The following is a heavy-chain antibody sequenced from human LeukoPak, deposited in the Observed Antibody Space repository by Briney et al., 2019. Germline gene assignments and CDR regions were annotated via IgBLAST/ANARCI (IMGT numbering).Heavy chain of an antibody. J-gene: IGHJ4*02. CDR1: GGTFSSYA. V-gene: IGHV1-69*13. CDR2: NIPIFGTA. CDR3: ARESSYGYLTDY. Sequence: SVKVSCKASGGTFSSYAISWVRQAPGQGLEWMGGNIPIFGTANYAQKFQGRVTITADESTSTAYMELSSLRSEDTAVYYCARESSYGYLTDYWGQGTLVTVSS. D-gene: IGHD5-18*01.